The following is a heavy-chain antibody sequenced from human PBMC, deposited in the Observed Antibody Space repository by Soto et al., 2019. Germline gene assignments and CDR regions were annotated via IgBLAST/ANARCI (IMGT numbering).Heavy chain of an antibody. CDR1: GFTFSSYA. J-gene: IGHJ6*02. D-gene: IGHD3-22*01. CDR3: ANLVSGSYDMDV. V-gene: IGHV3-23*01. Sequence: GGSLRLSCAASGFTFSSYAMSWVRQAPGKGLEWVSAISDSGGSTYYADSVKGRFTISRDNSKNTLYLQMNSLRAEDTAVYYCANLVSGSYDMDVWGQGTTVTVSS. CDR2: ISDSGGST.